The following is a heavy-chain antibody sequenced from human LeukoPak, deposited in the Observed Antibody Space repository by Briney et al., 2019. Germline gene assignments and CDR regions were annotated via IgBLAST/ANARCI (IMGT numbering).Heavy chain of an antibody. CDR3: ARDDIIIDAFDI. CDR1: GFTFSSYW. Sequence: PGGSLRLSCAASGFTFSSYWMHWVRQAPGKGLVWVSRINSDGSSTSYADSVKGRFTISRDNAKNTLYQQMNSLRAEDTAVYCCARDDIIIDAFDIWGQGTMVTVSS. V-gene: IGHV3-74*01. CDR2: INSDGSST. D-gene: IGHD2/OR15-2a*01. J-gene: IGHJ3*02.